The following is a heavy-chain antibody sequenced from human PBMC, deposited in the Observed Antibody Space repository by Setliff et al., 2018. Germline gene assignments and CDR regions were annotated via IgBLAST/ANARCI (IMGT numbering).Heavy chain of an antibody. CDR3: AKGRRISYSSGWLNWFDP. J-gene: IGHJ5*02. CDR2: ISGSGGST. V-gene: IGHV3-23*01. Sequence: QPGGFLRLSCAASGFTFSSYAMSWVRRAPGKGLEWVSAISGSGGSTYYADSVKGRFTISRDNSKNTLYLQMNSLRAEDTAVYYCAKGRRISYSSGWLNWFDPWGQGTLVTVSS. D-gene: IGHD6-19*01. CDR1: GFTFSSYA.